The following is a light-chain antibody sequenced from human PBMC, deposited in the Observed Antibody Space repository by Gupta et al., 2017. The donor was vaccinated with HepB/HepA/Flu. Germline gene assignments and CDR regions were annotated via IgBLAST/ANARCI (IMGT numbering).Light chain of an antibody. CDR2: TAS. CDR1: QGISNY. J-gene: IGKJ2*02. CDR3: RQLTTSPCI. V-gene: IGKV1-9*01. Sequence: DIQLTQSPSFLSASVGDRVTITCRASQGISNYLAWYQQKPGKAPKLLIYTASTLQSGVPSRFSGSASVTEFTLTISSLHLEDFATHYCRQLTTSPCIFGQGTKMDI.